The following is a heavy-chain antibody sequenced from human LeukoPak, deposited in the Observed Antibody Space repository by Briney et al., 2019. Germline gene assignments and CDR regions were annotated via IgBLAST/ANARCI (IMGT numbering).Heavy chain of an antibody. Sequence: VKVSCEASGYTFTGYYMHWVRQAPGQGLEWMGWINPNSGGTNYAQKFQGRVTMTRDTSISTAYMELSRLRSDDTAVYYCARQNCGGDCYFDYWGQGTLVTVSS. D-gene: IGHD2-21*01. CDR1: GYTFTGYY. J-gene: IGHJ4*02. CDR3: ARQNCGGDCYFDY. CDR2: INPNSGGT. V-gene: IGHV1-2*02.